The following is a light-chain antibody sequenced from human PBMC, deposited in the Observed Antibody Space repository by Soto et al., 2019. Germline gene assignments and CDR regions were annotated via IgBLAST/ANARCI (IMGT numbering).Light chain of an antibody. V-gene: IGKV3-15*01. CDR2: DAS. CDR1: ESVSRN. CDR3: QQYNSWPPIT. Sequence: EVVMTQSPATLSVSPGERATLSCRASESVSRNLAWYQQKPGQASRLLIYDASTRATGIPDRFSGGGSGTEFTLTISSLQSEDFVVYYCQQYNSWPPITFGQGTRLVI. J-gene: IGKJ5*01.